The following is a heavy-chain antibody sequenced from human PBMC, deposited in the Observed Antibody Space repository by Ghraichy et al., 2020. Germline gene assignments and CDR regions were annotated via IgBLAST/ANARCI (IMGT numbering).Heavy chain of an antibody. CDR3: AKTPGDIAVAGTFDY. CDR2: ISGSGDST. Sequence: LTCAASGFTFSSYAISWVRQAPGKGLEWVSVISGSGDSTYYADSVMGRLTISRDNSKNTVYLQMNSLRAEDTAVYYCAKTPGDIAVAGTFDYWGQGTLVTVSS. V-gene: IGHV3-23*01. J-gene: IGHJ4*02. D-gene: IGHD6-19*01. CDR1: GFTFSSYA.